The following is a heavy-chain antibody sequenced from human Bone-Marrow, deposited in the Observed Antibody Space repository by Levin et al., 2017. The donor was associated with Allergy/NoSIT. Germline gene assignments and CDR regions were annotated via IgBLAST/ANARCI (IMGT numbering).Heavy chain of an antibody. CDR1: GFTFSTYW. J-gene: IGHJ4*02. D-gene: IGHD6-19*01. CDR2: IWYDGRNK. CDR3: ARDPEQWLVQVRYFDF. Sequence: GGSLRLSCAASGFTFSTYWMNWVRQAPGRGLEWVAVIWYDGRNKFYADSVKGRFTISRDNTKNTVSLQMNSLRVEDTAVYYCARDPEQWLVQVRYFDFWGQGAQVTVSS. V-gene: IGHV3-33*08.